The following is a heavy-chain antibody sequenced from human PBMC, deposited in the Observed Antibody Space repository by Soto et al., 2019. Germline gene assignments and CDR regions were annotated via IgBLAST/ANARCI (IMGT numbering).Heavy chain of an antibody. Sequence: GESLKISCASSGFPFSAFSMNSARQAPGKGLEWVAYISSSGSTIYYADSVKGRFTISRDNAKTSLYLQMDSLRDEYTYVYYTPRDAWRDGSPSRCYNYFDSWGQEATGAASS. J-gene: IGHJ6*01. V-gene: IGHV3-48*02. CDR3: PRDAWRDGSPSRCYNYFDS. CDR1: GFPFSAFS. D-gene: IGHD3-22*01. CDR2: ISSSGSTI.